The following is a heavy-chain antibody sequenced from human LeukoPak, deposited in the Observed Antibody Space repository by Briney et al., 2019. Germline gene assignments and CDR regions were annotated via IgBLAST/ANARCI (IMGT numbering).Heavy chain of an antibody. D-gene: IGHD1-26*01. V-gene: IGHV4-34*01. CDR2: INHSGST. CDR3: ARRFSIVGAKYFDY. Sequence: PSETLSLTCAVYGGSFSGYYWSWIRQPPGKGLEWIGEINHSGSTNYNPSLKSRVTISVDTSKNQFSLKLSSVTAADTAVYYCARRFSIVGAKYFDYWGQGTLVTVSS. CDR1: GGSFSGYY. J-gene: IGHJ4*02.